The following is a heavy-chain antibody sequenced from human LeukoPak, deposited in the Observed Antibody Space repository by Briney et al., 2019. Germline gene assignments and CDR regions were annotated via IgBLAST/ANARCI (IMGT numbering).Heavy chain of an antibody. Sequence: GGSLRLSCAASGFTFSSYAMHWVRQAPGKGLEWVAVISYDGNNKYYADSVKGRFIISRDNSKNTLYLQMNSLRVEDTAVYYCARDLKGGFSYGWGAFDIWGQGTMVTVSS. J-gene: IGHJ3*02. CDR1: GFTFSSYA. D-gene: IGHD5-18*01. CDR3: ARDLKGGFSYGWGAFDI. CDR2: ISYDGNNK. V-gene: IGHV3-30-3*01.